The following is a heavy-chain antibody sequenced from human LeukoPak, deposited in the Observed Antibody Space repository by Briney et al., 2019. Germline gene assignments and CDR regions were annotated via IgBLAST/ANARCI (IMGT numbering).Heavy chain of an antibody. CDR1: GYSFTSYW. V-gene: IGHV5-51*01. D-gene: IGHD3-22*01. CDR3: ARHIEYYYDSSGYYSDGYYYMDV. Sequence: GESLKISCKGSGYSFTSYWIGWVRQMPGKGLEWMGIIYPGDSDTRYSPSFQGQVTISADKSISTAYLQWSSLKASDTAMYYCARHIEYYYDSSGYYSDGYYYMDVWGKGTTVTVSS. CDR2: IYPGDSDT. J-gene: IGHJ6*03.